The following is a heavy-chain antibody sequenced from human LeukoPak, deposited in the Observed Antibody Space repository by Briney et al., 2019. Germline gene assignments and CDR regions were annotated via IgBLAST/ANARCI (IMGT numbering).Heavy chain of an antibody. V-gene: IGHV4-59*01. CDR2: INYSGST. CDR1: GGPISRFY. J-gene: IGHJ3*02. CDR3: ARDERWLQTGAFDI. D-gene: IGHD5-24*01. Sequence: PSETLSLTCTVSGGPISRFYWSWIRQPPAKGLEWIGYINYSGSTNSVPSLKGRATISVDTSRNEFSLKLRSVTAADTAVYYCARDERWLQTGAFDIWGQGTLVTVSS.